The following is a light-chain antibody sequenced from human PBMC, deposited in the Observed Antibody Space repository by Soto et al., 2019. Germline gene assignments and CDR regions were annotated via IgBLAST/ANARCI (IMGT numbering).Light chain of an antibody. Sequence: DIQMTQSPSTLSASVGDRVTITCRASQSISTWLAWYQQKPGKAPKVLIYKASNLESGVPSRFSGSGSGTEFTLTMSGLPPDDFATYYCQQYNSYPLTFGGGTKVEIK. CDR2: KAS. CDR1: QSISTW. J-gene: IGKJ4*01. CDR3: QQYNSYPLT. V-gene: IGKV1-5*03.